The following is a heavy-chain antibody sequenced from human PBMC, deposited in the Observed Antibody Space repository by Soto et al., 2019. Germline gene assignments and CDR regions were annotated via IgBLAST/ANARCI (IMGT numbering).Heavy chain of an antibody. CDR3: QGLYNDLPH. J-gene: IGHJ1*01. D-gene: IGHD1-1*01. Sequence: EVQLVESGGGLVQPGGSLRLSCAGSGFTLSDHYVDWVRQAPGKGLEWVGRSRNKANGYTTSYAASVIGRFTISRDDSKNSLSLQMDSLKTEDTAVYYCQGLYNDLPHWGQGTLVTVSS. V-gene: IGHV3-72*01. CDR2: SRNKANGYTT. CDR1: GFTLSDHY.